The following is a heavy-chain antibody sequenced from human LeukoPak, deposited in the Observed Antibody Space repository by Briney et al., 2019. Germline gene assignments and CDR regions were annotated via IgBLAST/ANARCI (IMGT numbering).Heavy chain of an antibody. J-gene: IGHJ6*03. V-gene: IGHV4-39*07. CDR2: IYYSGST. CDR3: ARAPYYYDSSGYYFSPYYYYYYMDV. Sequence: SETLSLTCTVSGGSISSSSYYWGWIRQPPGRGLEWIGSIYYSGSTYYNPSLKSRVTISVDTSKNQFSLKLSSVTAADTAVYYCARAPYYYDSSGYYFSPYYYYYYMDVWGKGTTVTVSS. CDR1: GGSISSSSYY. D-gene: IGHD3-22*01.